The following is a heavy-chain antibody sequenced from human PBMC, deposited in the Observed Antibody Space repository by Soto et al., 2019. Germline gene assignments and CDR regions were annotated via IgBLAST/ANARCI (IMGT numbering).Heavy chain of an antibody. CDR3: AREPEDGVPGDY. J-gene: IGHJ4*02. Sequence: QVHLVQSGAEVKEPAASVRVSCEASVYTFTRQTIHWARQAPGQGLEWMGWIIVSHGSPRYAPQFQGRITFGRDTSETTAYMELTSLTFEDTAVYYCAREPEDGVPGDYWGQGTPVVVSS. D-gene: IGHD2-8*01. CDR2: IIVSHGSP. CDR1: VYTFTRQT. V-gene: IGHV1-3*01.